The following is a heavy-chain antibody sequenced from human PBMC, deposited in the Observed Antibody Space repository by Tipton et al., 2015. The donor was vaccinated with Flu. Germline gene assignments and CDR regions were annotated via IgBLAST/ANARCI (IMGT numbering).Heavy chain of an antibody. V-gene: IGHV5-51*03. CDR2: IYPGDSDT. D-gene: IGHD3-10*01. J-gene: IGHJ4*02. CDR1: GYSFASYW. CDR3: VTALRSISGSAISSYYFDY. Sequence: QLVQSGAEVKKPGESLKIPCKGSGYSFASYWIGWVRQMPEKGLEWMGIIYPGDSDTRYSPSFQGQVTISADKSISTAYLQWSSLKASDTAMYYCVTALRSISGSAISSYYFDYWGQGTLVTVSS.